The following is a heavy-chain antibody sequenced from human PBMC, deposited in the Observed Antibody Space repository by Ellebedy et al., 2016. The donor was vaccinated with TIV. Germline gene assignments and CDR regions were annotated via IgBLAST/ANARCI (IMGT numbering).Heavy chain of an antibody. V-gene: IGHV1-69*13. J-gene: IGHJ4*02. CDR2: IIPIFGTA. CDR3: AREGGSGSYYYFDY. D-gene: IGHD3-10*01. Sequence: SVKVSXXASGGTFSSYAISWVRQAPGQGLEWMGGIIPIFGTANYAQKFQGRVTITADESTSTAYMELSSLRSEDTAVYYCAREGGSGSYYYFDYWGQGTLVTVSS. CDR1: GGTFSSYA.